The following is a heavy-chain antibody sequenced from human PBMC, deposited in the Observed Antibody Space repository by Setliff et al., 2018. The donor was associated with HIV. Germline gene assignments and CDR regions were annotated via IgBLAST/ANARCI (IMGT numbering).Heavy chain of an antibody. D-gene: IGHD2-2*01. Sequence: GGSLRLSCAASGFTFSSYAMHWVRQAPGKGVEWVSVMSYDGSDKKYADSVKGRFTISRDNSKNTLYLQMNSLRVEDTAVYYCARHGYQLLLPYYYYMDVWGQGTTVTVSS. J-gene: IGHJ6*03. CDR3: ARHGYQLLLPYYYYMDV. V-gene: IGHV3-30*04. CDR1: GFTFSSYA. CDR2: MSYDGSDK.